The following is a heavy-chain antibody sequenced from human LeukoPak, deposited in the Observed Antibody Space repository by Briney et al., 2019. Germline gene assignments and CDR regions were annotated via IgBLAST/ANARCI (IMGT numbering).Heavy chain of an antibody. CDR2: IRYDGTNK. Sequence: GGSLRLSCAASGFTFSSYGMHWVRQSPGKGLEWVAFIRYDGTNKYYADSVKGRFTISRDNSKNTLYLQMNSLRAEDTAVYYCAKALGGYSSSSSFDYWGQGTLVTVSS. J-gene: IGHJ4*02. CDR1: GFTFSSYG. CDR3: AKALGGYSSSSSFDY. D-gene: IGHD6-6*01. V-gene: IGHV3-30*02.